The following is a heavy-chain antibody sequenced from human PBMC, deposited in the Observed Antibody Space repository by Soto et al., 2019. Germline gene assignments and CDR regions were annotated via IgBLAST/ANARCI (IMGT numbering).Heavy chain of an antibody. CDR2: ISSSGSTI. CDR3: ARDSPQNSYALNWFDP. Sequence: QVQLVESGGGLVKPGGSLRPSCAAPGFTFSDYYRSWIRQAPGKGLEGVSYISSSGSTIYYADSVKGRFTISRDNAKNSLYLQMNSLIADDTAVYYCARDSPQNSYALNWFDPWGQGTLVTVSS. D-gene: IGHD5-18*01. V-gene: IGHV3-11*01. CDR1: GFTFSDYY. J-gene: IGHJ5*02.